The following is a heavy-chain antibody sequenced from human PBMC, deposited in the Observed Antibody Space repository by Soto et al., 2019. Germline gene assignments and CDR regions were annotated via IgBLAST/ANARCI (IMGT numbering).Heavy chain of an antibody. D-gene: IGHD6-13*01. CDR2: IYYSGST. Sequence: QLQLQESGPGLVKPSETLSLTCTVSGGSISSSSYYWGWIRQPPGKGLEWIGSIYYSGSTYYNPSLKSRVTISVDTSKNQFSLKLSSVTAADTAVYYCAGEDGGYRGDFDYWGQGTLVTVSS. J-gene: IGHJ4*02. CDR3: AGEDGGYRGDFDY. V-gene: IGHV4-39*01. CDR1: GGSISSSSYY.